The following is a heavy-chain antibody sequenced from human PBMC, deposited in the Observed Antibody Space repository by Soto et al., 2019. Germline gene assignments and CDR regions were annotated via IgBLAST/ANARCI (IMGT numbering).Heavy chain of an antibody. CDR3: ARIDGYSSGWFSY. CDR2: IYYTGST. CDR1: SGSIRSGGYY. Sequence: PSETLSLTCTVSSGSIRSGGYYWRWIRQHPGKGLEWIGNIYYTGSTYYNPSIKSRVSISVDTSKSQSSLRPSSETAADTAVYSCARIDGYSSGWFSYWGQGTLVTV. V-gene: IGHV4-31*03. D-gene: IGHD6-19*01. J-gene: IGHJ4*02.